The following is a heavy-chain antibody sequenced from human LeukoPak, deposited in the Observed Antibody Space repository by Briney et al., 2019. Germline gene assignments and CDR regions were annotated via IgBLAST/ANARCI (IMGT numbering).Heavy chain of an antibody. J-gene: IGHJ4*02. V-gene: IGHV3-21*01. CDR1: GFSFSTYW. Sequence: GGSLRLSCAASGFSFSTYWMTWFRQAPGKGLEWVSSISSSSSYIYYAGSVRGRFTISRDNAKNSLYLQMNSLRAEDTAVYYCARIILGSGLLKDYWGQGTLVTVSS. CDR2: ISSSSSYI. CDR3: ARIILGSGLLKDY. D-gene: IGHD3-22*01.